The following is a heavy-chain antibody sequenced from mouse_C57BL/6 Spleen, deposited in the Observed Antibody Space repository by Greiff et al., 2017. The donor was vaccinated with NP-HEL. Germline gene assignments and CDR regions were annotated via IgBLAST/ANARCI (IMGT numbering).Heavy chain of an antibody. D-gene: IGHD2-3*01. CDR1: GYTFTDYY. CDR3: ARCDGYYYYYAMDY. Sequence: EVKLQQAGPELVKPGASVKISCKASGYTFTDYYMNWVKQSHGKSLEWIGDINPNNGGTSYNQKFKGKATLTVDKSSSTAYMELRSLTSEDSAVYYCARCDGYYYYYAMDYWGQGTSVTVSS. V-gene: IGHV1-26*01. CDR2: INPNNGGT. J-gene: IGHJ4*01.